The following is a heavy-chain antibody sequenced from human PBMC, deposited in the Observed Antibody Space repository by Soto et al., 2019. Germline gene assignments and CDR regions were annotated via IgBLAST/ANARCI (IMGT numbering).Heavy chain of an antibody. CDR1: GGSFSGYY. Sequence: PSETLSLTCAVYGGSFSGYYWNWIRQPPGKGLEWIGEINHSGSTNYNPSLKSRVTISVDTSKNQFSLKLSSVTAVYTAVYYGARGYGRNFDYWGQGTLVTVSS. J-gene: IGHJ4*02. D-gene: IGHD3-10*01. CDR2: INHSGST. V-gene: IGHV4-34*01. CDR3: ARGYGRNFDY.